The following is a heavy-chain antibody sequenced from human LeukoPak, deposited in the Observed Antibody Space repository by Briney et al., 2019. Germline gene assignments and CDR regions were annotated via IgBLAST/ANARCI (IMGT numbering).Heavy chain of an antibody. V-gene: IGHV3-21*01. CDR2: ISSSSSYI. D-gene: IGHD3-16*02. CDR1: GFTFSSYR. Sequence: PGGSLRLSCAASGFTFSSYRMNWVRQAPGKGLEWVSSISSSSSYIYYADSVKGRFTISRDNAKNSLYLQMNSLRAEDTAVYYCARDSSDYVWGSYRPLDYWGQGTLVTVSS. CDR3: ARDSSDYVWGSYRPLDY. J-gene: IGHJ4*02.